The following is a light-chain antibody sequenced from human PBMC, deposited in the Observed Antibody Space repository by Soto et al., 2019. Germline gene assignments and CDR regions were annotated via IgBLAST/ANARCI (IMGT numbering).Light chain of an antibody. J-gene: IGLJ2*01. Sequence: QSALTQPASVSGSPGQSITISCTGTSSDVGGYNYVSWYQQHPGKAPKLMIYDVSNRPSVVSNRFSGSKSGNTASLTISGLQAEDEADYYCSSYTSSSFVVFGGWNKLTVL. V-gene: IGLV2-14*01. CDR3: SSYTSSSFVV. CDR2: DVS. CDR1: SSDVGGYNY.